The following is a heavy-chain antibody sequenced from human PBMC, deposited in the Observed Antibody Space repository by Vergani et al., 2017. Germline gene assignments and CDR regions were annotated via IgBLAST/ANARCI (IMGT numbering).Heavy chain of an antibody. V-gene: IGHV5-10-1*01. J-gene: IGHJ6*02. CDR2: IDPSDSYT. CDR3: ARQVAVAGKWWGPYYYYGMDV. CDR1: GYSFTSYW. Sequence: EVQLVQSGAEVKKPGEPLRISCKGSGYSFTSYWISWVRQMPGKGLEWMGRIDPSDSYTNYSPSFQGHVTISADKSISTAYLQWSSLKASDTAMYYCARQVAVAGKWWGPYYYYGMDVWGQGTTVTVSS. D-gene: IGHD6-19*01.